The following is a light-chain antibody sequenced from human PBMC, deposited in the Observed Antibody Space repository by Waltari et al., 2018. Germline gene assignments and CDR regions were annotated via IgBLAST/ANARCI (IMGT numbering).Light chain of an antibody. CDR1: SSDVGFYNY. Sequence: QSALTQPASVSGSPGQSITISCTGTSSDVGFYNYVSWYQQHPGKAPKFIIYEVNNRPSGVSKRFSVSKSGNTASLTISGLQPEDEADYYCTSYTSSSPVIFGGGTKLTVL. CDR3: TSYTSSSPVI. V-gene: IGLV2-14*01. CDR2: EVN. J-gene: IGLJ2*01.